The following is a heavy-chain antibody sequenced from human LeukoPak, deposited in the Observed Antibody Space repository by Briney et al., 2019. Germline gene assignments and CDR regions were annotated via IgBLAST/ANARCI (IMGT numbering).Heavy chain of an antibody. V-gene: IGHV1-69*04. Sequence: GASVKVSCKASGGTFSIYAISWVRQAPGQGLEWMGRIIPILGIANYAQKFQGRVTITADKSTSTAYMELSSLRSEDTAVYYCARDHFRFGELPHDYWGQGTLVTVSS. J-gene: IGHJ4*02. CDR1: GGTFSIYA. D-gene: IGHD3-10*01. CDR3: ARDHFRFGELPHDY. CDR2: IIPILGIA.